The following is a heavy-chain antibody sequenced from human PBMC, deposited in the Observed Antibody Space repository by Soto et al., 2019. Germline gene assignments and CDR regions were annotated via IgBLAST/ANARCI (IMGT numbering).Heavy chain of an antibody. V-gene: IGHV3-23*01. D-gene: IGHD2-21*02. CDR3: AKDGEYCGGDCYPRVCDY. CDR2: ISGSGGST. CDR1: GFTFSSYA. Sequence: EVQLLESGGGLVQPGGSLRLSCAASGFTFSSYAMSWVRQAPGKGLEWVSAISGSGGSTYYADSVKGWFTISRDNSKNTLYLQMNSLRAEDTAVYYCAKDGEYCGGDCYPRVCDYWGQGTLVTVSS. J-gene: IGHJ4*02.